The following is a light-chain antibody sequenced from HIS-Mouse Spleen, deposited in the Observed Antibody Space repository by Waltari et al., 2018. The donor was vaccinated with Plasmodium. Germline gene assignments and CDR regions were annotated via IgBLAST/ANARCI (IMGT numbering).Light chain of an antibody. CDR2: AAS. V-gene: IGKV1-39*01. J-gene: IGKJ1*01. CDR3: QQSYSTWT. CDR1: QSISNY. Sequence: DIQMAQSPSSVSASVGDRVSITCRASQSISNYLNWYQQKPGKAPKFLIYAASTLQSGVPSRFSGSGSGTDFTLTISSLQPEDFATYYCQQSYSTWTFGQGTKVEIK.